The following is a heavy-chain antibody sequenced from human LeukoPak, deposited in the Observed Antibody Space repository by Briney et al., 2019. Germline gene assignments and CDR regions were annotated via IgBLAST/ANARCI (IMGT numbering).Heavy chain of an antibody. CDR3: ARARPRYCSGGSCYSNFDY. J-gene: IGHJ4*02. V-gene: IGHV1-69*13. D-gene: IGHD2-15*01. Sequence: RASVKVSCKASGGTFSSYAISWVRQAPGQGLEWMGGIIPIFGTANYAQKFQGRVTITADESTSTAYMELSSLRSEDTAVYYCARARPRYCSGGSCYSNFDYWGQGTLVTVSS. CDR1: GGTFSSYA. CDR2: IIPIFGTA.